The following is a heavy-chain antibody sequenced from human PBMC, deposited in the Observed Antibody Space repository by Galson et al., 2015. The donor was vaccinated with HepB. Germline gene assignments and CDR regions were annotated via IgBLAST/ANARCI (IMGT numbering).Heavy chain of an antibody. J-gene: IGHJ6*02. CDR3: ARVSQLLYYYYAMDV. D-gene: IGHD2/OR15-2a*01. CDR2: INHSGRT. V-gene: IGHV4-34*01. CDR1: GGSFSGYY. Sequence: SEPLSLTCAVYGGSFSGYYWSWIRQPPGQGLEWIGEINHSGRTNYNPSLKSRITISVDTAKNQSSLKLSSVTAADTAVYYCARVSQLLYYYYAMDVWGQGTTVTVSS.